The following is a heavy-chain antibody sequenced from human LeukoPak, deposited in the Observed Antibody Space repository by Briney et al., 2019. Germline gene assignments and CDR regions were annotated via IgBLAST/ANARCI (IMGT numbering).Heavy chain of an antibody. CDR1: GGSISSYY. V-gene: IGHV4-59*01. D-gene: IGHD6-19*01. CDR2: IYYSGST. CDR3: ASTTVAGSWYFDY. Sequence: SGTLSLTCTVSGGSISSYYWSWIRQPPGKGLEWIGYIYYSGSTNYNPSLKSRVTISVDTSKNQFSLKLSSVTAADTAVYYCASTTVAGSWYFDYWGQGTLVTVSS. J-gene: IGHJ4*02.